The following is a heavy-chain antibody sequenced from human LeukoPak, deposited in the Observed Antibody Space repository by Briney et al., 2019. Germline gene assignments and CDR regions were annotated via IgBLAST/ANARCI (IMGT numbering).Heavy chain of an antibody. CDR1: GGSISSSNW. CDR3: ARGGSSSWYPLDY. D-gene: IGHD6-13*01. V-gene: IGHV4-4*02. CDR2: IYHSGST. Sequence: SETLSLTCAVSGGSISSSNWWSWVRQPPGKGLEWIGEIYHSGSTNYNPSLKSRVTISVDKSKNQFSLKLSSVTAADTAVYYCARGGSSSWYPLDYWGQGTLVTVSS. J-gene: IGHJ4*02.